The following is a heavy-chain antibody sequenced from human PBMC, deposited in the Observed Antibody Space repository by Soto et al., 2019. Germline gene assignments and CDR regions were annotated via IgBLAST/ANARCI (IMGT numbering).Heavy chain of an antibody. CDR2: IRQDGGEK. Sequence: EVHLVESGGGLVQPGGSLRLSCVASGFTFNDYWMSWVRQAPGKGLEWVANIRQDGGEKYYLDSVKGRFTISRDNAKNSLFLQMNSLRLEDTAVYYCARVRVAEDYWGQGTLVTVSS. CDR3: ARVRVAEDY. V-gene: IGHV3-7*01. CDR1: GFTFNDYW. J-gene: IGHJ4*02. D-gene: IGHD6-19*01.